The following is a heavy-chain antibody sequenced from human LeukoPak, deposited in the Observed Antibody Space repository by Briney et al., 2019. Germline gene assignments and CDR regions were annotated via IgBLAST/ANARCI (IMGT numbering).Heavy chain of an antibody. CDR1: GFTFSSYA. J-gene: IGHJ4*02. Sequence: PGGSLRLSCAASGFTFSSYAMHWVHQAPGKGLEWVAVISYDGSNKYYADSVKGRFTISRDNSKNTLYLQMNSLRAEDTAVYYCAREYVWGSYRHFDYWGQGTLVTVSS. D-gene: IGHD3-16*02. CDR2: ISYDGSNK. V-gene: IGHV3-30-3*01. CDR3: AREYVWGSYRHFDY.